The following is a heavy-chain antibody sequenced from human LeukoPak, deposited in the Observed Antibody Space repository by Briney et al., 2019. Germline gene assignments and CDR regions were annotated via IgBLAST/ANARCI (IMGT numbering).Heavy chain of an antibody. D-gene: IGHD3-3*01. CDR1: GFTFSSYA. CDR2: ISGSGGST. CDR3: AKDNDFWSGYYRDY. J-gene: IGHJ4*02. V-gene: IGHV3-23*01. Sequence: GGSLRLSCAASGFTFSSYAMSSVRQAPGKGLEWVSAISGSGGSTYYADSVKGRFTISRDNSKNTLYLQMNSLRAEDTAVYYCAKDNDFWSGYYRDYWGQGTLVTVSS.